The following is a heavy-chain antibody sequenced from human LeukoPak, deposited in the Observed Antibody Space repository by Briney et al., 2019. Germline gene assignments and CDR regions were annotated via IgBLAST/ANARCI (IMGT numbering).Heavy chain of an antibody. CDR1: GGSISSYF. Sequence: PSETLSLTRTVSGGSISSYFWSWLRAPPGKGLEWSGYIYYSGSTNYTPSLKSRVTISVDTSKNQFSLKLSSVTAADTAVYYCARDTVAGEENYMDVWGKGTTVTVSS. CDR2: IYYSGST. J-gene: IGHJ6*03. V-gene: IGHV4-59*01. CDR3: ARDTVAGEENYMDV. D-gene: IGHD6-19*01.